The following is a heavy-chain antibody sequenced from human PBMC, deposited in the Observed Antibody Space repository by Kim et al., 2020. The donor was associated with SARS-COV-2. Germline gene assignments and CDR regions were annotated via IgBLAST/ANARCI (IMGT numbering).Heavy chain of an antibody. CDR1: GGSINSGSYY. D-gene: IGHD3-10*01. Sequence: SETLSLTCTVSGGSINSGSYYWAWIRQPPGKGLEWIASIYYSGSTYYNPSLKSRVTISVDTSKNQFSLKLSSVTAADTAVYYCARLPMLRGVEYYFDYWGQGTLVTVSS. J-gene: IGHJ4*02. V-gene: IGHV4-39*01. CDR2: IYYSGST. CDR3: ARLPMLRGVEYYFDY.